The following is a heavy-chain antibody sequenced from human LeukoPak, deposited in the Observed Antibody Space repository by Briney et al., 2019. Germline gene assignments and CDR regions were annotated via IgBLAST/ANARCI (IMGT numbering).Heavy chain of an antibody. CDR3: ARIAAAGYNWFDP. CDR1: GGSISSSNW. Sequence: PSDTLSLTCAVSGGSISSSNWWSWVRQPPGKGLEWIGEIYHSGSTNYNPSLKSRVTISVDKSKNQFSLKLSSVTAADTAVYYCARIAAAGYNWFDPWGQGTLVTVSS. V-gene: IGHV4-4*02. CDR2: IYHSGST. D-gene: IGHD6-13*01. J-gene: IGHJ5*02.